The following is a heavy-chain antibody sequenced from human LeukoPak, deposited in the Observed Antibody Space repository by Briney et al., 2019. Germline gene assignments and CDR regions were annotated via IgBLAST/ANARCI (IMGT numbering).Heavy chain of an antibody. J-gene: IGHJ6*02. D-gene: IGHD3-3*01. CDR1: GFTVSSNY. V-gene: IGHV3-66*01. Sequence: GGSLRLSCAASGFTVSSNYMSWVRQAPGKGLEWASVVYSGGSTYYADSVKGRFIISRDNSKNTLYLQMNSLRAEDTAVYYCARGARTIFGVVITLYGMDVWGQGTTVTVSS. CDR2: VYSGGST. CDR3: ARGARTIFGVVITLYGMDV.